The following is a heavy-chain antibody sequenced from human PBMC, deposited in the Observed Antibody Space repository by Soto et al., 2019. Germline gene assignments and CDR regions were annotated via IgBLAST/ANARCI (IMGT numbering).Heavy chain of an antibody. V-gene: IGHV1-46*03. CDR1: GGTFSSYA. J-gene: IGHJ4*02. Sequence: ASVKVSCKASGGTFSSYAISWVRQAPGQGLEWMGIINPSGGSTSYAQKFQGRVTMTRDTSTSTVYMELSSLRSEDTAVYYFARFAGYSGYDWHFDYWGQGTLVTVSS. D-gene: IGHD5-12*01. CDR3: ARFAGYSGYDWHFDY. CDR2: INPSGGST.